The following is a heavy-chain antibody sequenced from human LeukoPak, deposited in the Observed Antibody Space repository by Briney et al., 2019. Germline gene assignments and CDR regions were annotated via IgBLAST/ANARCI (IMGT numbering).Heavy chain of an antibody. CDR3: ATQDSSHY. D-gene: IGHD3-22*01. CDR1: GGSISSYY. J-gene: IGHJ4*02. V-gene: IGHV4-59*05. Sequence: SETLSLTCTVSGGSISSYYWSWIRQPAGKGLEWIGRIRYSESAYYSPSLKSRATISVDTSKNQFSLRLRSLTATDTAVYYCATQDSSHYWGQGTLVTVSS. CDR2: IRYSESA.